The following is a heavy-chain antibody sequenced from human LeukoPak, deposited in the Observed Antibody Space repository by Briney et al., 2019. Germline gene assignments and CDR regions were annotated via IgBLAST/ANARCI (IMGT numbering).Heavy chain of an antibody. D-gene: IGHD2-2*01. J-gene: IGHJ3*02. CDR3: AKDSQLDAFDI. CDR2: ISGSGGST. V-gene: IGHV3-23*01. Sequence: PSETLTLTCAVYGGSFSGYYWSWVRQAPGKGLEWVSAISGSGGSTYYADSVKGRFTISRDNSKNTLYLQMNSLRAEDTVVYYCAKDSQLDAFDIWGQGTMVTVSS. CDR1: GGSFSGYY.